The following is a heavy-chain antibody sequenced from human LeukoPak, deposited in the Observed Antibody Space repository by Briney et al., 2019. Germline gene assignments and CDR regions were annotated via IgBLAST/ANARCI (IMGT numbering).Heavy chain of an antibody. D-gene: IGHD3-9*01. V-gene: IGHV5-51*01. CDR2: IYPGDSDT. Sequence: GESLKISCKGSGYSFTSYWIGWVRQMPGKGLEWMGIIYPGDSDTRYSPSFQGQVTISADKSINPAYLQWSSLKASDTAMYYCARSFDWLLSPLDYWGQGTLVTVSS. J-gene: IGHJ4*02. CDR1: GYSFTSYW. CDR3: ARSFDWLLSPLDY.